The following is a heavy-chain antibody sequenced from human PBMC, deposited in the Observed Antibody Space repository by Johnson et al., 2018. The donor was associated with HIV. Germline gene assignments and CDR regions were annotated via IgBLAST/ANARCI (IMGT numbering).Heavy chain of an antibody. J-gene: IGHJ3*02. V-gene: IGHV3-33*06. CDR2: IWYDGSNK. D-gene: IGHD3-22*01. Sequence: QVQLVESGGGVVQPGRSLRLSCAASGFTFSSYGMHWVRQAPGKGLEWVAVIWYDGSNKYYADSVKGRFTISRDNSKNTLYLQMNSLRAEDTAVYYCAKPYYDSSGLDDAFDIWGQGTMVTVSS. CDR1: GFTFSSYG. CDR3: AKPYYDSSGLDDAFDI.